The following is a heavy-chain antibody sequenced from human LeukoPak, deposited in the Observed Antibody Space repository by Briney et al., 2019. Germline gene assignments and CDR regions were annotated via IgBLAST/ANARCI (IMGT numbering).Heavy chain of an antibody. J-gene: IGHJ4*02. V-gene: IGHV4-34*01. D-gene: IGHD5-24*01. CDR1: GGSFSGYY. CDR3: ARGGKRWLQLVGFGY. Sequence: SETLSLTCAVYGGSFSGYYWSWIRQPPGKGLEWIGEINHSGSTNYNPSFKSRVTVSVDTSKNQFSLKLSSVTAADTAVYYCARGGKRWLQLVGFGYWGQGTLVTVSS. CDR2: INHSGST.